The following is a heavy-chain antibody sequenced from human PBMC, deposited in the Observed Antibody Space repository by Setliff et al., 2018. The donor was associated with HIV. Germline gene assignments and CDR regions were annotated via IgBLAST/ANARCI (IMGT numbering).Heavy chain of an antibody. D-gene: IGHD1-26*01. CDR3: ARVKPHLRRSGSYWIVDY. Sequence: GESLKISCKGSGYSFTGNWIGWVRQMPGKGLEWMGIIYPGDSDTRYSPSFQGQVTISADKSISTAYLQWSSLKASDTAMYHCARVKPHLRRSGSYWIVDYWGQGTLVTVSS. J-gene: IGHJ4*02. V-gene: IGHV5-51*01. CDR1: GYSFTGNW. CDR2: IYPGDSDT.